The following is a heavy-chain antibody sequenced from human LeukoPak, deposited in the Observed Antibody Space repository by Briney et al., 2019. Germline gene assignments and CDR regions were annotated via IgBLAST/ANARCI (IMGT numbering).Heavy chain of an antibody. J-gene: IGHJ4*02. CDR1: GFTFNSYW. CDR2: VNSDGSST. Sequence: PGGSLRLSCAASGFTFNSYWMHWVRHAPGKGLVWVSRVNSDGSSTIYADSVEGRFTISRDNSKNTLYLQMNSLRAEDTAVYYCARDSGSFISFGYWGQGTLVTVSS. V-gene: IGHV3-74*01. CDR3: ARDSGSFISFGY. D-gene: IGHD1-26*01.